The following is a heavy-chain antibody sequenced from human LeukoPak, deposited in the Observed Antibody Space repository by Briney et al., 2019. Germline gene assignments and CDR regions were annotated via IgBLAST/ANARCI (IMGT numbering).Heavy chain of an antibody. Sequence: GGSLRLSCAASGFTFSSYSMNWVRQAPGNGLEWVSYISSSSSTIYYADSVKGRFTISRDNAKNSLYLQMNSLRAEDTAVYYCARAKVGATKAAFDIWGQGTMVTVSS. D-gene: IGHD1-26*01. J-gene: IGHJ3*02. CDR3: ARAKVGATKAAFDI. V-gene: IGHV3-48*01. CDR1: GFTFSSYS. CDR2: ISSSSSTI.